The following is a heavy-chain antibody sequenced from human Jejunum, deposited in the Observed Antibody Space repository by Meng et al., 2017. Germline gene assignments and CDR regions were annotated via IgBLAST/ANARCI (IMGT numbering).Heavy chain of an antibody. CDR2: THHSGTT. CDR1: GGSLSGYY. V-gene: IGHV4-34*01. Sequence: QGQVRQWGAGLLKPSENLSLPCAVYGGSLSGYYWSWIRQAPEKGLEYIGDTHHSGTTTYMPSLRSRLTISLDTSKNQFSLNRNSVTAADTAIYYCVRRRSGASSLFDLWGPGTLVTVSS. J-gene: IGHJ5*02. CDR3: VRRRSGASSLFDL. D-gene: IGHD2-15*01.